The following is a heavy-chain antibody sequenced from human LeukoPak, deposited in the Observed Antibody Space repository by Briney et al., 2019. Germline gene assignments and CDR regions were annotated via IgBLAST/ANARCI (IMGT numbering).Heavy chain of an antibody. D-gene: IGHD3-22*01. CDR3: ARPQFRYYDSSGYDGSHFGY. J-gene: IGHJ4*02. V-gene: IGHV1-69*01. CDR2: IIPIFGAA. CDR1: GGTFSSYA. Sequence: SVKVSCKASGGTFSSYAISWVRQAPGQGLEWMGGIIPIFGAANYAQKFQGRVTITADESTTTAYMELTSLRSQDTAVYYCARPQFRYYDSSGYDGSHFGYWGQGTLVTVSS.